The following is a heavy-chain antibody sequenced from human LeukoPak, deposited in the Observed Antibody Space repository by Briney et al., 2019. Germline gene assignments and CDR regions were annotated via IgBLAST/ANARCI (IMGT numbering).Heavy chain of an antibody. Sequence: SETLSLTCTVSGGSISSSSYYWGWIRQSPGKGLEWIGSIYYSGSTYYNPSLKSRVTISVDTSKNQFSLKLSSVTAADTTIYYCARNTASSSWSYFDYWGQGTLVTVSS. J-gene: IGHJ4*02. CDR1: GGSISSSSYY. D-gene: IGHD6-13*01. V-gene: IGHV4-39*01. CDR2: IYYSGST. CDR3: ARNTASSSWSYFDY.